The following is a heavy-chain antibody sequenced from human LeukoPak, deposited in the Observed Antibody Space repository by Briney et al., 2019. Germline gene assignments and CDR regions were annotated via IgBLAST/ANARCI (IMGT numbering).Heavy chain of an antibody. J-gene: IGHJ4*02. V-gene: IGHV1-69*13. Sequence: ASVKVSCKASGGTFSSYAISWVRQAPGQGLEWMGGIIPIFGTANYAQKFQGRVTITADESTSTAYMELSSLRSEDTAVYYCARLYGEHHYYYDSSGSKSEFDYWGQGTLVTVSS. CDR3: ARLYGEHHYYYDSSGSKSEFDY. D-gene: IGHD3-22*01. CDR1: GGTFSSYA. CDR2: IIPIFGTA.